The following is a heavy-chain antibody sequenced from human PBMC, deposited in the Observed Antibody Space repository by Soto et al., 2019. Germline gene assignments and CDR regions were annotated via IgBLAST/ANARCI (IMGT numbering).Heavy chain of an antibody. Sequence: EVQLVESGGGLVQPGESLRLSCAASGFTVSNYHMTWVRQAPGKGLEWVSAVYADGATSHADSVKDRFTVSRDNSRNTLNLQMSGLRAEDTAVYYCARSGGGLDYWGQGPLVTVSS. D-gene: IGHD3-10*01. CDR2: VYADGAT. CDR3: ARSGGGLDY. CDR1: GFTVSNYH. J-gene: IGHJ4*02. V-gene: IGHV3-66*01.